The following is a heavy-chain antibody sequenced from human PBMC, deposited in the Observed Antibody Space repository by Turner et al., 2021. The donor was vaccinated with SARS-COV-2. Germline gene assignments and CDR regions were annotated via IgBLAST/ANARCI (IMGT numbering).Heavy chain of an antibody. CDR1: GFTFSRYS. J-gene: IGHJ5*02. CDR2: ISSSSSYI. D-gene: IGHD3-22*01. V-gene: IGHV3-21*01. Sequence: EVQLVESGGGLVKPGGSLSLSCAASGFTFSRYSMNWVRQAPGKGLEWVSSISSSSSYIYYADSVKGRFTISRDNAKNSLYLQMNSLRAEDTAVYYCARGTYYYDSSVYSGTNWFDPWGQGTLVTVSS. CDR3: ARGTYYYDSSVYSGTNWFDP.